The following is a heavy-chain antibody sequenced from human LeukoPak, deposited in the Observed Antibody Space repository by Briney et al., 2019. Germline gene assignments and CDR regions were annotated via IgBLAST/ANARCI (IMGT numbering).Heavy chain of an antibody. CDR3: APLVTMIVVVPY. D-gene: IGHD3-22*01. V-gene: IGHV3-30-3*01. J-gene: IGHJ4*02. Sequence: GGSLRLSCAVSGFTFITYPFHWVRQAPGKGLEWVAVISIDGINKYYADSVKGRFTISRDNSKNTLYLQMNSLRPEDTAVYYCAPLVTMIVVVPYWGQGTLVTVSS. CDR2: ISIDGINK. CDR1: GFTFITYP.